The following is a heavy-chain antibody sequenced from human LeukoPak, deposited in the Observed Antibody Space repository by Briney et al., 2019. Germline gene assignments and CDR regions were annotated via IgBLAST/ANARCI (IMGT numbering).Heavy chain of an antibody. Sequence: SETLSLTCTVSGGSMSPYHWGWIRQPPGKGLEWTGYIYYSGSTNYNPSLNSRVTISVDTSKNQFSLKLSSVTAADTAVYYCARATVTNFMVDYWGQGTLVTVSS. V-gene: IGHV4-59*12. CDR2: IYYSGST. J-gene: IGHJ4*02. CDR3: ARATVTNFMVDY. D-gene: IGHD4-17*01. CDR1: GGSMSPYH.